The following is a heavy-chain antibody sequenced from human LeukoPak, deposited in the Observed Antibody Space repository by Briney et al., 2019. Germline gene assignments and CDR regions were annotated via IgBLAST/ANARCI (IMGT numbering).Heavy chain of an antibody. CDR3: ARLRRSGYDYLYYFDY. CDR1: GFTFSSYS. CDR2: ISSSSSYL. D-gene: IGHD5-12*01. V-gene: IGHV3-21*01. Sequence: GGSLRLSCAASGFTFSSYSMNWVRQAPGKGLEWVSSISSSSSYLYYADSVKGRFTISRDNAKNSLYLQMNSLRAEDTAVYYCARLRRSGYDYLYYFDYWGQGTLVTVSS. J-gene: IGHJ4*02.